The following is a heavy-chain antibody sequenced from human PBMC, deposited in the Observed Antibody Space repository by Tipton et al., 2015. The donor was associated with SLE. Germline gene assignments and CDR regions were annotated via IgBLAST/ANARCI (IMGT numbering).Heavy chain of an antibody. CDR1: GDSINSGGYY. CDR2: IYYSGST. Sequence: TLSLTCTVSGDSINSGGYYWTWIRQPPGKGLEWIGSIYYSGSTYYNPSLKSRVTISVDTSKNQFSLKLSSVTAADTAVYYCAGARDTMIVVVITNWGQGTLVTVSS. J-gene: IGHJ4*02. CDR3: AGARDTMIVVVITN. D-gene: IGHD3-22*01. V-gene: IGHV4-39*07.